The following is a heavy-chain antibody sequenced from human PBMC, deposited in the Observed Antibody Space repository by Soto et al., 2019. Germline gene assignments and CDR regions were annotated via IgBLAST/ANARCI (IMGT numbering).Heavy chain of an antibody. D-gene: IGHD2-15*01. Sequence: EVQLVESGGGLVQPGRSLRLSCAASGFTFDDYAMHWVRQAPGKGLEWVSGISWNSGSIGYADSVKGRFTISRDNAKNSLYLQMNSLRSEDTALYYCAKDMESGYCSGGSCYTLDYWGQGTLVTVSS. CDR1: GFTFDDYA. CDR2: ISWNSGSI. CDR3: AKDMESGYCSGGSCYTLDY. J-gene: IGHJ4*02. V-gene: IGHV3-9*01.